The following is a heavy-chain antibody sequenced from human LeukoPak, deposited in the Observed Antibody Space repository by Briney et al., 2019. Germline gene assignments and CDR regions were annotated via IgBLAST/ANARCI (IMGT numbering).Heavy chain of an antibody. CDR1: GLTFSSYW. CDR2: IKQDGSEK. Sequence: PGGSLRLSCAASGLTFSSYWMSWVRQAPGKGLEWVANIKQDGSEKHYVDSVTGRFTISRDNTKNSLYLQMNSLRADDTAMYCCARDLAGPPQEAFDIWGQGTMVTVSS. CDR3: ARDLAGPPQEAFDI. V-gene: IGHV3-7*01. J-gene: IGHJ3*02.